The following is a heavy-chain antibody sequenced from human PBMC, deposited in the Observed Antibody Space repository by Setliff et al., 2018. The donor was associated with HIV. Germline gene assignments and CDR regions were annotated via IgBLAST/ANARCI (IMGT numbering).Heavy chain of an antibody. V-gene: IGHV4-4*09. Sequence: SETLSLTCTVSGGSISSHYWSWIRQSPGKGLEWIGYIYTSGITNYNPSLKSRVTISVDTSKNQLSLKLNSVTAADTAVYYCATRPADSKWYGVFDYWGQGTLVTVSS. CDR3: ATRPADSKWYGVFDY. CDR2: IYTSGIT. CDR1: GGSISSHY. J-gene: IGHJ4*02. D-gene: IGHD6-13*01.